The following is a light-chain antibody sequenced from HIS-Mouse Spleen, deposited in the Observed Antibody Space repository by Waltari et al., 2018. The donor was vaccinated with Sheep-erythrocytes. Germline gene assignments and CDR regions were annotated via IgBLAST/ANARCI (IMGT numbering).Light chain of an antibody. CDR2: EGS. V-gene: IGLV2-23*01. J-gene: IGLJ3*02. CDR3: CSYAGSSTWV. CDR1: SSDVGSDHL. Sequence: QSALTQPASVPGSPGQSITISCTGTSSDVGSDHLVAWYQQHPGKAPKLMIYEGSKRPSGVSNRFSGSKSGNTASLTISGLQAEDEADYYCCSYAGSSTWVFGGGTKLTVL.